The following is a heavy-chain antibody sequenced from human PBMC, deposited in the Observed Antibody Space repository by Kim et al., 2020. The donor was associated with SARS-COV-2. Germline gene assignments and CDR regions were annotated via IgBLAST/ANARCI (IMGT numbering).Heavy chain of an antibody. CDR3: ARDRWSSSSDYYYMDV. CDR2: ISSSGTTT. Sequence: GGSLRLSCEASGFTFSSYEMNWVRQAPGKGLDWVSYISSSGTTTYYADSVKGRFTISRDNPKNSLYLQMDSLRAEDTAVYYCARDRWSSSSDYYYMDVWGKGTTVTVSS. V-gene: IGHV3-48*03. J-gene: IGHJ6*03. CDR1: GFTFSSYE. D-gene: IGHD6-6*01.